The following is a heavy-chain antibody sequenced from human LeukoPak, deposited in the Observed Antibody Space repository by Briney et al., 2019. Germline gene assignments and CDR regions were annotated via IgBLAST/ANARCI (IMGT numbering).Heavy chain of an antibody. V-gene: IGHV1-2*02. J-gene: IGHJ4*02. Sequence: ASVKVSFKASGYTFTGYYMHWVRQAPGQGLEWMGWINPNSGGTNYAQKFQGRVTMTRDTSISTAYMELSRLRSDDTAVYYCARDLEMATIESFPFDYWGQGTLVTVSS. CDR3: ARDLEMATIESFPFDY. CDR1: GYTFTGYY. CDR2: INPNSGGT. D-gene: IGHD5-24*01.